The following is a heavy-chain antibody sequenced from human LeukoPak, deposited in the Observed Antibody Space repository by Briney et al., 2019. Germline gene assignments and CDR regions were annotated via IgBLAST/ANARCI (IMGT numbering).Heavy chain of an antibody. CDR3: AGDFWSGYYSGIGFDP. V-gene: IGHV3-33*01. CDR2: IWYDGSNK. D-gene: IGHD3-3*01. Sequence: PGRSLRLSCAASGFTFSSYGMPWVRQAPGKGLEWVAVIWYDGSNKYYADSVKGRFTISRDNSKNTLYLQMNSLRAEDTAVYYCAGDFWSGYYSGIGFDPWGQGTLVTVSS. CDR1: GFTFSSYG. J-gene: IGHJ5*02.